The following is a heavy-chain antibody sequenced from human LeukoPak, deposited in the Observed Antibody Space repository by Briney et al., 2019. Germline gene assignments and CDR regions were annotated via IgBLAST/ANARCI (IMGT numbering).Heavy chain of an antibody. CDR2: ISYDGSNK. CDR1: GFTFSSYA. CDR3: ARDTIVAGRGRGYYFDY. J-gene: IGHJ4*02. V-gene: IGHV3-30*04. Sequence: GGSLRLSCAASGFTFSSYAMHWVRQAPGKGLEWVAVISYDGSNKYYADSVKGRFTISRDNSKNTLYLQMNSLRAEDTAVYHCARDTIVAGRGRGYYFDYWGQGTLVTVSS. D-gene: IGHD6-19*01.